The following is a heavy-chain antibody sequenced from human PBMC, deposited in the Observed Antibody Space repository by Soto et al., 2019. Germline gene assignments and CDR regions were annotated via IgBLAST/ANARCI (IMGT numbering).Heavy chain of an antibody. CDR1: GGTFSSYA. CDR3: ARPYSSSSDYYYGMDV. V-gene: IGHV1-69*13. D-gene: IGHD6-6*01. CDR2: IIPIFGTA. Sequence: ASVKVSCKASGGTFSSYAISWVRQAPGQGLEWMGGIIPIFGTANYAQKFQGRVTITADESTSTAYMELSSLRSEDTAVYYCARPYSSSSDYYYGMDVWGQGTTVTVSS. J-gene: IGHJ6*02.